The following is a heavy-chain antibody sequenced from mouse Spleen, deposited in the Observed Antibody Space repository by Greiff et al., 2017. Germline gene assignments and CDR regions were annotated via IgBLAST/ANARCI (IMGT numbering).Heavy chain of an antibody. CDR3: ENSLLREGGFAY. CDR2: IDPSDSYT. Sequence: QVQLKQPGAELVRPGTSVKLSCKASGYTFTSYWMHWVKQRPGHGLEWIGVIDPSDSYTNYNHKFKGKATLTVDTSSSTAYMQLSSLTSEDSAVYYCENSLLREGGFAYWGQGTLVTVSA. D-gene: IGHD1-2*01. V-gene: IGHV1-59*01. CDR1: GYTFTSYW. J-gene: IGHJ3*01.